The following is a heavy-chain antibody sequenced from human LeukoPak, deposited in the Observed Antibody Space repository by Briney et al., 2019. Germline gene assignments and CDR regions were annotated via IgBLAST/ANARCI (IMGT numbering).Heavy chain of an antibody. V-gene: IGHV3-11*01. D-gene: IGHD3-22*01. J-gene: IGHJ5*02. CDR2: ISSSGSTI. CDR1: GFTFSDYY. Sequence: GGSLRLSCAASGFTFSDYYMSWIRQAPGKGLEWVSYISSSGSTIYYADSVKGRFTISRDNAKNSLYLQMNSLRAEDTAVYYCAREAYYYDSSGNPRSPTNWFDPWGQGTLVTVSS. CDR3: AREAYYYDSSGNPRSPTNWFDP.